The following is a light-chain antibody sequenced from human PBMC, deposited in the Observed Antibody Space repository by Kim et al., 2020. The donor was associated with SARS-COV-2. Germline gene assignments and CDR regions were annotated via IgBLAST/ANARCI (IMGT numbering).Light chain of an antibody. J-gene: IGKJ4*01. V-gene: IGKV1-9*01. CDR2: AAS. Sequence: DIQLTQSPSFLSASVGDRVTITCRASQDISTYLAWYQQKSGKAPKLLIYAASTLHSGVPSTFSGSGSGTEFTLTISSLQPEDFATYCCQQLDSYPQVTFGGGTKVDIK. CDR1: QDISTY. CDR3: QQLDSYPQVT.